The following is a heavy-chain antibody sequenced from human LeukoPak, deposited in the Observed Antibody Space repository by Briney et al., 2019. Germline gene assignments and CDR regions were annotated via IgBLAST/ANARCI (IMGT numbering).Heavy chain of an antibody. D-gene: IGHD2-2*01. CDR2: ISYDGSNK. Sequence: GGSRSLSCAASGFTFVSYGMHWFRKAPGKGLEWVAVISYDGSNKYYADSVKGRFTISRDNSKNTLYLQMNSLRAEDTAVYYCAKDPHPLGVVPAAMGFGGQGTLVTVSS. J-gene: IGHJ4*02. CDR1: GFTFVSYG. CDR3: AKDPHPLGVVPAAMGF. V-gene: IGHV3-30*18.